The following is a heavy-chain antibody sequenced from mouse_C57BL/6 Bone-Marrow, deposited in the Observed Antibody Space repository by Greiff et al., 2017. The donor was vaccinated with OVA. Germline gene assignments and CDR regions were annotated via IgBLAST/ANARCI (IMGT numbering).Heavy chain of an antibody. J-gene: IGHJ3*01. V-gene: IGHV1-26*01. Sequence: VQLQQSGPELVKPGASVKISCKASGYTFTDYYMNWVKQSHGKSLEWIGDINPNNGGTSYNQKFKGKATLTVDKSSSTAYMELRSLTSEDSAVYYCARENYDYFAYWGQGTLVTVSA. D-gene: IGHD2-4*01. CDR1: GYTFTDYY. CDR2: INPNNGGT. CDR3: ARENYDYFAY.